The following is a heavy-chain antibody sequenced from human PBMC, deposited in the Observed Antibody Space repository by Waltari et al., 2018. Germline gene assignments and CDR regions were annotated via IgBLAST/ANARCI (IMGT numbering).Heavy chain of an antibody. CDR3: AAALGGGISASRPFHF. D-gene: IGHD3-10*01. CDR1: GDTFTDNY. V-gene: IGHV1-69-2*01. CDR2: LDPEDGQA. Sequence: EVQLLQSGAEVKKPGTPVKIPCKVSGDTFTDNYIHWIQQAPGKGLQWMGLLDPEDGQAVYAEKFQGRVTMTADTSIHTAYMELTSLTSEDTAFYYCAAALGGGISASRPFHFWGQGTMITVSS. J-gene: IGHJ3*01.